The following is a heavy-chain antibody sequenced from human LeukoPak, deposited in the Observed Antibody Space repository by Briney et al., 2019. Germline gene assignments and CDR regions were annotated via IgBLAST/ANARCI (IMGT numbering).Heavy chain of an antibody. J-gene: IGHJ4*02. CDR1: GYTFTGYY. V-gene: IGHV1-2*04. D-gene: IGHD3-22*01. CDR3: ARGNPLGYYDSSGYYFY. CDR2: INPNSGGT. Sequence: GASVTVSCKASGYTFTGYYMHWVRQAPGQGLEWMGWINPNSGGTNYAQKFQGWVTMTRDTSISTAYMELSRLRSDDTAVYYCARGNPLGYYDSSGYYFYWGQGTLVTVSS.